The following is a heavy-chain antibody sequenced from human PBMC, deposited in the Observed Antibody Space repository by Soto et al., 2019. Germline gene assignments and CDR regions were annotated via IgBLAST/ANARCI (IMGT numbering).Heavy chain of an antibody. CDR2: ISAYNGNT. CDR3: ARDSTGLGNIDGYDFDY. Sequence: GASVKVSCKASGYTFTSYGISWVRQAPGQGLEWMGWISAYNGNTNYAQKLQGRVTMTTDTSTSTAYMELRSLRSDDTAVYYCARDSTGLGNIDGYDFDYWGQGTLVTVSS. J-gene: IGHJ4*02. CDR1: GYTFTSYG. V-gene: IGHV1-18*01. D-gene: IGHD5-12*01.